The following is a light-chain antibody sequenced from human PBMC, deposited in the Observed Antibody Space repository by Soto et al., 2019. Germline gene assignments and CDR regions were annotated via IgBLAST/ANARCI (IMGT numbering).Light chain of an antibody. CDR2: AAS. V-gene: IGKV3-20*01. Sequence: IVLTQSPGTLSLSPGERATLSCRAGQSVSSNYLARYQQKPGQAPRLLIYAASSRATGIPDRFSGSGSGTEFTLTITSLQSEDFAVYYCQQYNNWPQTFGQGTKVDI. CDR3: QQYNNWPQT. J-gene: IGKJ1*01. CDR1: QSVSSNY.